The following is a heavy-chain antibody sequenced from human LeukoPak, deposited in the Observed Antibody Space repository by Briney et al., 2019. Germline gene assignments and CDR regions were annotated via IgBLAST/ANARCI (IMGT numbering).Heavy chain of an antibody. CDR3: ARDRTGHGPCYFDY. Sequence: GGSLRLSCAASGFTFSSYAMHWVRQAPGKGLEWVAVISYDGSNKYYADSVKGRFTISRDNSKNTLYLQMNSLRAEDTAVYYCARDRTGHGPCYFDYWGQGTLFTVSS. V-gene: IGHV3-30-3*01. D-gene: IGHD1-1*01. CDR2: ISYDGSNK. CDR1: GFTFSSYA. J-gene: IGHJ4*02.